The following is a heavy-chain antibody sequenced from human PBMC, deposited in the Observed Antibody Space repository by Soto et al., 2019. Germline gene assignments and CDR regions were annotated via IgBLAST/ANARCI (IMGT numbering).Heavy chain of an antibody. J-gene: IGHJ4*02. CDR1: GFTFNDFA. CDR3: MRERTGFYMET. CDR2: ISYTGVVQ. V-gene: IGHV3-30-3*01. Sequence: QVQLVESGGGVVQPGRSLRLSCAASGFTFNDFAMHWFRQAPGKGLEWVAVISYTGVVQYYADSVKGRLTISRDDSRNTLYLQMNRLRGEDPALDYCMRERTGFYMETWGQGTLVIVSS. D-gene: IGHD1-1*01.